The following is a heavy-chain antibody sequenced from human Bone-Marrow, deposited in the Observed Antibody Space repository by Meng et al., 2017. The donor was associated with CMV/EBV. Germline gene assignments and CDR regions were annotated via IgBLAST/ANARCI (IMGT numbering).Heavy chain of an antibody. V-gene: IGHV1-18*01. J-gene: IGHJ6*02. D-gene: IGHD6-6*01. CDR1: GYTFTSYG. CDR3: AIDRRMIATRPRDHSNGMNV. Sequence: ASVKVSCKASGYTFTSYGISRVRQAPGHGLEWMAWISPYNDNTNYAQRLQGRVTLTTDTSTRTAYMELRSLRSDDTAVYFCAIDRRMIATRPRDHSNGMNVWGQGTTVTVSS. CDR2: ISPYNDNT.